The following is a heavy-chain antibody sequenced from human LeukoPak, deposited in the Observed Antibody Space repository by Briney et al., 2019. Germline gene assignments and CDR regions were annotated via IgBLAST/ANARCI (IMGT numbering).Heavy chain of an antibody. CDR3: ACTPRLAAAGFSGNY. D-gene: IGHD6-13*01. J-gene: IGHJ4*02. Sequence: GGSLRLSCAASGFTFSSYAMSWVRQAPGKGLEWVSAISGSGGSTYYADSVKGRFTISRDNSKNTLYLQMNSLRAEDTAVYYCACTPRLAAAGFSGNYWGQGTLVTVSS. CDR1: GFTFSSYA. CDR2: ISGSGGST. V-gene: IGHV3-23*01.